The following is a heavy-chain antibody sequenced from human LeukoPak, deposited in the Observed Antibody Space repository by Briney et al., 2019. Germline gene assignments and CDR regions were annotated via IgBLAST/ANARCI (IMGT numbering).Heavy chain of an antibody. CDR1: GGSIRNYY. J-gene: IGHJ4*02. V-gene: IGHV4-59*01. CDR3: AREGRGYSYGFFDY. Sequence: PSETLSLTCTVSGGSIRNYYWSWIRQPPGKGLEWIGYIYYSGSTYYNPSLQSRVTISVDTSKNQFSLNVSSVTAADTAVYYCAREGRGYSYGFFDYWGQGTLVTVSS. D-gene: IGHD5-18*01. CDR2: IYYSGST.